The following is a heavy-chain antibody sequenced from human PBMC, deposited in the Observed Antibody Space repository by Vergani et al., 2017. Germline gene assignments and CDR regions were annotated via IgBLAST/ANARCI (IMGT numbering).Heavy chain of an antibody. CDR3: ARSRIYYGAGSPEY. Sequence: QVKLQESGPGLVKPSETLSLTCTVSGASVNSYYWSWIRQPPGKGLEWMGYVSFRGDTLSDPSVKGRMTRSLNTSSNQFSLYLTAVTAADTAVYYFARSRIYYGAGSPEYWGQGTLVTVSS. CDR1: GASVNSYY. V-gene: IGHV4-59*02. D-gene: IGHD3-10*01. J-gene: IGHJ4*02. CDR2: VSFRGDT.